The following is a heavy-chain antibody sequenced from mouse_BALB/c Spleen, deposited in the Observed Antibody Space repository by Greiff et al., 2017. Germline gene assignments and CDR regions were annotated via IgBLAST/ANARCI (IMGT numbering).Heavy chain of an antibody. J-gene: IGHJ2*01. D-gene: IGHD2-14*01. CDR2: IDPANGNT. CDR3: ARLEYDDYCDY. V-gene: IGHV14-3*02. CDR1: GFNIKDTY. Sequence: EVQLQQSGAELVKPGASVKLSCTASGFNIKDTYMHWVKQRPEQGLEWIGRIDPANGNTKYDPKFQGKATITADTSSNTAYLQLSSLTSEDTAVYYCARLEYDDYCDYWGKGTTLTVSS.